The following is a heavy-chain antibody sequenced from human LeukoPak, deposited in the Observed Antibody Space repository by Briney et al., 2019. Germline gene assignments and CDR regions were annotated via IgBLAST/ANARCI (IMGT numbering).Heavy chain of an antibody. CDR3: ARATTVTTGFDY. D-gene: IGHD4-11*01. CDR1: GGSISSGGYS. J-gene: IGHJ4*02. CDR2: IYHSGST. Sequence: PSETLSLTCAVSGGSISSGGYSWSWIRQPPGKGLEWIGYIYHSGSTYYNPSLKSRVTISVDRSKNQFSLKLSSVTAADTAVYYCARATTVTTGFDYWGQGTLVTVSS. V-gene: IGHV4-30-2*01.